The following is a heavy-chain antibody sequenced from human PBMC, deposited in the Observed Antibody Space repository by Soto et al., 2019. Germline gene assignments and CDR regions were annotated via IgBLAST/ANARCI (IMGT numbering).Heavy chain of an antibody. CDR3: AREGLDTAGFFDI. J-gene: IGHJ3*02. D-gene: IGHD6-13*01. Sequence: GGSLRLSCAASGFTFITYWMHWVRQAPGKGLMWVSRIKSDGSSTTYADSVKGRFTISRDNAKNTLYLQMSSLRAEDTAVYYCAREGLDTAGFFDIWGQGTMVTVSS. V-gene: IGHV3-74*01. CDR1: GFTFITYW. CDR2: IKSDGSST.